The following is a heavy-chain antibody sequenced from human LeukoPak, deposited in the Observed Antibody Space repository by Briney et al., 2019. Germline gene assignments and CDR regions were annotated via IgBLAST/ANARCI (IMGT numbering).Heavy chain of an antibody. CDR2: INAGNGNT. J-gene: IGHJ4*02. CDR1: GYTFTSYA. CDR3: ARGAPSDYYDSSGFYGYG. D-gene: IGHD3-22*01. V-gene: IGHV1-3*01. Sequence: ASVKVSCKASGYTFTSYAMHWVRQAPGQRLEWMGWINAGNGNTKYSQKFQGRVTITRDTSASTAYMELSSLRSEDTAVYYCARGAPSDYYDSSGFYGYGWGQGTLVTVSS.